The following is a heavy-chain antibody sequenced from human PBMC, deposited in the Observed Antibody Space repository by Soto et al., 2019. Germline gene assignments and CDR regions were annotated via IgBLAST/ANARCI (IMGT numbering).Heavy chain of an antibody. Sequence: QVQLVESGGGVVQPGRSLRLCCAASGFTFSSYGMHWVRQAPGEGLEWVAVIWYDGSNKYYADSVKGRFTISRDNSKNTLCLGMNSLRAEDTAVYYCVRDGGYYGAGSYFDPWGQGSLVTVSS. V-gene: IGHV3-33*01. D-gene: IGHD3-10*01. CDR3: VRDGGYYGAGSYFDP. J-gene: IGHJ5*02. CDR1: GFTFSSYG. CDR2: IWYDGSNK.